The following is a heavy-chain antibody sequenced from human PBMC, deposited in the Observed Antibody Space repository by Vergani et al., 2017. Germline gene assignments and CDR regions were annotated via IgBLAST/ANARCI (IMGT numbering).Heavy chain of an antibody. D-gene: IGHD4-23*01. V-gene: IGHV4-61*02. CDR3: ARENKQLRPRAFEL. CDR2: IYVSGIT. Sequence: QVQLQESGPGLVKPSQTLSLTFTVSGASINNAFYYWHWIRQPAGKGLEWIGRIYVSGITDYNFSLQSRVSRSVDTSKNQFYRTLTSVTAADTAVYYCARENKQLRPRAFELWGQGTMVTVSS. J-gene: IGHJ3*01. CDR1: GASINNAFYY.